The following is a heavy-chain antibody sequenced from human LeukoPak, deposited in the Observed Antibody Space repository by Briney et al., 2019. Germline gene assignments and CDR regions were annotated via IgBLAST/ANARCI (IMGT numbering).Heavy chain of an antibody. CDR3: TRDQDPGNY. CDR1: GFTFSDYY. V-gene: IGHV3-11*01. D-gene: IGHD3-10*01. J-gene: IGHJ4*02. CDR2: ISSSGSTI. Sequence: GGSLRLSCAASGFTFSDYYMSWIRQAPGKGLEWVSYISSSGSTIYYADSVKGRFTISRDNAKNSLYLQMNSLKTEDTAVYYYTRDQDPGNYWGQGTLVTVSS.